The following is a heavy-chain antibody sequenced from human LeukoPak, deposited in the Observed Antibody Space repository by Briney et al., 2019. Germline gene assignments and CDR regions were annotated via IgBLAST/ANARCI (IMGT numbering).Heavy chain of an antibody. Sequence: PGGSLRLSCAASGFTVSTNYLSWVRQAPGKGLEWVSVIYSAGSTYYADSVKGRFTISRDNSKNTLYLQMNSLRAEDTAVYYCARELRRAAGLDAFDIWGQGTMVTVSS. J-gene: IGHJ3*02. V-gene: IGHV3-53*01. D-gene: IGHD6-13*01. CDR1: GFTVSTNY. CDR3: ARELRRAAGLDAFDI. CDR2: IYSAGST.